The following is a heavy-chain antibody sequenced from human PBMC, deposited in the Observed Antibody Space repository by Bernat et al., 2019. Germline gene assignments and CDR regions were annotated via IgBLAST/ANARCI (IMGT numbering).Heavy chain of an antibody. Sequence: QVQLVESGGGVVQPGRSLRLSCAASGFTFSSYAMHWVRQAPGKGLEWVAVISYDGSNKYYADSVKGRFTISRDNAKNSLYLQMNSLRDEDTAVYYCARDPPGLEDFDYWGQGTLVTVSS. D-gene: IGHD3/OR15-3a*01. CDR3: ARDPPGLEDFDY. V-gene: IGHV3-30-3*01. J-gene: IGHJ4*02. CDR1: GFTFSSYA. CDR2: ISYDGSNK.